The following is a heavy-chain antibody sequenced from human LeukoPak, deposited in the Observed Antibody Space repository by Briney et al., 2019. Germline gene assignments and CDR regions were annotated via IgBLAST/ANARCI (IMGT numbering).Heavy chain of an antibody. D-gene: IGHD2/OR15-2a*01. CDR2: INTNTGSP. Sequence: ASVKVSCNASGYTFTSYAMNWDRHAPGQGLEWMGWINTNTGSPTYAQGFTGRCVFPLDTSASTAYLQISSLKAEDTAVYYCARESSVIYNWFDPWGQGTLVTVSS. J-gene: IGHJ5*02. V-gene: IGHV7-4-1*02. CDR1: GYTFTSYA. CDR3: ARESSVIYNWFDP.